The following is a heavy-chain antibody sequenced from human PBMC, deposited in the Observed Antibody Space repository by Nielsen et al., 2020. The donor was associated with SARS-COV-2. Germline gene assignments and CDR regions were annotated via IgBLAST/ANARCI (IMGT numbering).Heavy chain of an antibody. D-gene: IGHD2-2*01. CDR3: ARDRSTYYFDY. CDR2: ISGSGGST. CDR1: GFTFSSYA. Sequence: GESLKISCAASGFTFSSYAMSWVRQAPGKGLEWVSAISGSGGSTYYADSVKGRFTISRDNSKNTLYLQMNSLRAEDTAVYYCARDRSTYYFDYWGQGTLVTVSS. V-gene: IGHV3-23*01. J-gene: IGHJ4*02.